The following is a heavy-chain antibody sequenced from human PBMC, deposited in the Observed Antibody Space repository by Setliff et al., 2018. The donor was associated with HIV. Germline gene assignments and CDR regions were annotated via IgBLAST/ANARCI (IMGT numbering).Heavy chain of an antibody. J-gene: IGHJ3*02. CDR3: ARGGYSGALLDAFDI. D-gene: IGHD1-26*01. Sequence: ASVKVSCKASGYSFTKYEINWVRQAPGQGLEWLGWVSPSIGNSDFAQKFKGRISLTTDTSIRTAYMELRGLKSDDTAVYFCARGGYSGALLDAFDIWGQGTMVTVSS. CDR1: GYSFTKYE. CDR2: VSPSIGNS. V-gene: IGHV1-8*01.